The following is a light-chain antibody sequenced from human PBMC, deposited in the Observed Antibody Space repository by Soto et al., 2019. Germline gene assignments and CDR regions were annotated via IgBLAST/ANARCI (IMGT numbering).Light chain of an antibody. J-gene: IGKJ4*01. CDR1: QSVSSN. CDR2: GAS. CDR3: QQYIRWPLT. Sequence: EILMTQSPATLPVSPGERATLSCRASQSVSSNLAWYQQKPGQAPSLLIYGASTRSTGTPARFSGSGSGTEFTLTISSLQSEDFEVYYCQQYIRWPLTFGGGTKVDIK. V-gene: IGKV3-15*01.